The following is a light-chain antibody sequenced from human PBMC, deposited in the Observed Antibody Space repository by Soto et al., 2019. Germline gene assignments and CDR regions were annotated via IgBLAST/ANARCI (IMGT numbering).Light chain of an antibody. CDR1: QSVSRH. J-gene: IGKJ4*01. Sequence: EIVLTQSPATLSLSPGERATLSCRASQSVSRHLAWYQQKPGQAPRLLIYDASHRATGIPARFSGSGSGTDFTLTIRRLAPEDFAVYYCQQRNNWPPVNFGGGTKVEIK. CDR2: DAS. CDR3: QQRNNWPPVN. V-gene: IGKV3-11*01.